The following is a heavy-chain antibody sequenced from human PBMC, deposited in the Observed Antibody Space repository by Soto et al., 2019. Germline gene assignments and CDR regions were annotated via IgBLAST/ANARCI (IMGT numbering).Heavy chain of an antibody. D-gene: IGHD3-10*01. V-gene: IGHV1-3*01. Sequence: ASVKVSCKASGGTFSSYAISWVRQAPGQRLEWMGWINAGNGNTKYSQKFQGRVTITRDTSASTAYMELSSLRSEDTAVYYCARDLPNEYDYGSGTVRRVGMDGWGQGNTVTVSS. CDR1: GGTFSSYA. J-gene: IGHJ6*02. CDR3: ARDLPNEYDYGSGTVRRVGMDG. CDR2: INAGNGNT.